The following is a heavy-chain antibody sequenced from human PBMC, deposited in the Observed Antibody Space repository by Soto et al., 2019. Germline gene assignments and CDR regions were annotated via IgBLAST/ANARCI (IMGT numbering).Heavy chain of an antibody. CDR2: MNPKSANT. J-gene: IGHJ4*02. CDR1: VYTFTSYD. V-gene: IGHV1-8*01. Sequence: EASVTVSCKASVYTFTSYDINWVRQATGQGLEWMGWMNPKSANTGYAQNFQGRVTMTRNTSISTAYMELSSLRSEDTAVYYCARSPSWETTVTPYYFDYWGQGTLVTVSS. CDR3: ARSPSWETTVTPYYFDY. D-gene: IGHD4-4*01.